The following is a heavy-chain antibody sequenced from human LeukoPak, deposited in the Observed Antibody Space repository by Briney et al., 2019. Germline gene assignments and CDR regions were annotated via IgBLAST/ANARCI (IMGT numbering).Heavy chain of an antibody. CDR2: IYTSGST. Sequence: SETLSLTCTVSGGSISSYYWSWIRQPAGKGLEWIGRIYTSGSTNYNPSLKSRVTMSVDTSKNQVSLKLSSVTAADTAVYYCARGPMVRGVITAYYFDYWGQGTLVTVSS. CDR3: ARGPMVRGVITAYYFDY. J-gene: IGHJ4*02. D-gene: IGHD3-10*01. V-gene: IGHV4-4*07. CDR1: GGSISSYY.